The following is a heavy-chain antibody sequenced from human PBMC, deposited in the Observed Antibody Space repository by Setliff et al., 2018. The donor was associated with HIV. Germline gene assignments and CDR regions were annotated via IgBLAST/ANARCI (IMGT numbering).Heavy chain of an antibody. J-gene: IGHJ5*02. D-gene: IGHD2-21*02. CDR2: IYHSGST. CDR1: GYSISSGYY. CDR3: ARHDCGGDCSINWFDP. Sequence: SETLSLTCTVSGYSISSGYYWGWIRQPPGKGLEWIGSIYHSGSTYYNPSLKSRVTMSADTSKNQISLMLRSMTAADTAVYYCARHDCGGDCSINWFDPWGQGTLVTVSS. V-gene: IGHV4-38-2*02.